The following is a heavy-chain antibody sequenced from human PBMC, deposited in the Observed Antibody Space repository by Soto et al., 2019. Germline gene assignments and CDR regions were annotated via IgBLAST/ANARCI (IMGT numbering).Heavy chain of an antibody. J-gene: IGHJ4*02. CDR1: GYTFTAYY. CDR3: ARAVHTLIQGVRFRVDQ. V-gene: IGHV1-2*02. CDR2: INPNGGGT. D-gene: IGHD3-10*01. Sequence: QVQLVQSGAEVKKPGASVKVSCKASGYTFTAYYIHWVRQAPGHGLEWMGWINPNGGGTKYAQKFQGRVTMTRDTSINTAYMELTRLTSDDTAVYYCARAVHTLIQGVRFRVDQWGQGTLVSVSS.